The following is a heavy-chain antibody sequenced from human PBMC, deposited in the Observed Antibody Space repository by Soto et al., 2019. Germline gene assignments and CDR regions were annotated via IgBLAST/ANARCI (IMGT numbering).Heavy chain of an antibody. V-gene: IGHV3-15*07. CDR1: GFTFSNAW. CDR2: IKSKTDGGKT. CDR3: TTDSGRELLWFGELLLASNYDY. D-gene: IGHD3-10*01. J-gene: IGHJ4*02. Sequence: GGSLRLSCAASGFTFSNAWMNWVRQAPGKGLEWVGRIKSKTDGGKTDYAATVKGRFTISRDDSKDTLYLQMNSLKTEVNVVNYCTTDSGRELLWFGELLLASNYDYWGQGTLVTVSS.